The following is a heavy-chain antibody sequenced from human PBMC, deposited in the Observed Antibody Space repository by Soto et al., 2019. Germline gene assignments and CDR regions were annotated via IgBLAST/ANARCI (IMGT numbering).Heavy chain of an antibody. V-gene: IGHV1-8*01. CDR1: GYTFTSHD. CDR3: ARGGTAYYELWNNPRGDWLEL. Sequence: QEQLVQSGAEVRKPGASVKVSCKASGYTFTSHDIIWVRQAAGQGLEYMGWVNPISEMSKTTYLPNLRGRVSMTRETSVQTAYLELSGATSDDTAVYFCARGGTAYYELWNNPRGDWLELWGQGTRVTVS. J-gene: IGHJ5*02. CDR2: VNPISEMSKT. D-gene: IGHD3-16*01.